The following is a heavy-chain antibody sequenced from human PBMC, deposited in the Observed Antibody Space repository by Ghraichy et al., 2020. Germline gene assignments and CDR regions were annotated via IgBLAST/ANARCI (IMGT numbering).Heavy chain of an antibody. CDR2: ISYDGTYK. J-gene: IGHJ4*02. D-gene: IGHD6-19*01. Sequence: GGSLRLSCEASGFSFSAYAIHWVRQAPGKGLEWVAIISYDGTYKYYADSVKGRFTISRDNSKNTLYLQMNNLRTEDTALYYCARDEKYYNSRWSFDFWGQGTLVTVSS. V-gene: IGHV3-30*04. CDR1: GFSFSAYA. CDR3: ARDEKYYNSRWSFDF.